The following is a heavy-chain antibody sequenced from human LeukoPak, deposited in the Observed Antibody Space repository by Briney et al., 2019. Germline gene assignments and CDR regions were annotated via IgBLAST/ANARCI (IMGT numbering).Heavy chain of an antibody. Sequence: GGSLRLSCAASGFTFSDYYMSWIRQAPGKGLEWVSYISSSSSTIYYADSVKGRFTISRDNAKNSLYLQMNSLRAEDTAVYYCARSYYDSSGYFPDYWGQGTLVTVSS. CDR3: ARSYYDSSGYFPDY. J-gene: IGHJ4*02. D-gene: IGHD3-22*01. V-gene: IGHV3-11*04. CDR2: ISSSSSTI. CDR1: GFTFSDYY.